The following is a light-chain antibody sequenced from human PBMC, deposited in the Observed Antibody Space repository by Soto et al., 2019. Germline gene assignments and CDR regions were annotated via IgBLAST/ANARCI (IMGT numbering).Light chain of an antibody. Sequence: QSALTQPASVSGSPGQSITTSCTGTSSDVGSYNLVSWYQQLPGKAPKLMIYEGSERPSGVSNRFSGSKSGNTASLTISGLQAEDEADYYCCSYAGSYFYVFGTGTKVTVL. J-gene: IGLJ1*01. CDR2: EGS. CDR3: CSYAGSYFYV. CDR1: SSDVGSYNL. V-gene: IGLV2-23*01.